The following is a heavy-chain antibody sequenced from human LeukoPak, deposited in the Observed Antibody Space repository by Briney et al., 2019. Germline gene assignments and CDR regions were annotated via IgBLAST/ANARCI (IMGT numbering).Heavy chain of an antibody. CDR1: GFTFSSYW. V-gene: IGHV3-7*01. Sequence: GGSLRLSCAASGFTFSSYWMSWVRQAPGKGLEWVASIKQDGSEKYYVDSVKGRFTISRDNAKNSLYLQMNSLRAEDTAMYYCARDRGYYDYVWGSYRQGDAFDIWGQGTMVTVSS. CDR2: IKQDGSEK. D-gene: IGHD3-16*02. J-gene: IGHJ3*02. CDR3: ARDRGYYDYVWGSYRQGDAFDI.